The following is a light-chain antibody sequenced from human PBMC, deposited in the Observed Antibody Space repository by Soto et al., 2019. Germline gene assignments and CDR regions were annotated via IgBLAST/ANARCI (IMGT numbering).Light chain of an antibody. CDR2: DAS. J-gene: IGKJ1*01. CDR3: QKYNSAPWT. Sequence: DIQLTQSPSSLSASVGDKVTITCRASQSIRSYLNWVQQKPGKAPKLLIYDASSLQTGVPSRFSGSGSGTDFTLTISSLQPEDVGTYYCQKYNSAPWTFGQGTKVDIK. V-gene: IGKV1-39*01. CDR1: QSIRSY.